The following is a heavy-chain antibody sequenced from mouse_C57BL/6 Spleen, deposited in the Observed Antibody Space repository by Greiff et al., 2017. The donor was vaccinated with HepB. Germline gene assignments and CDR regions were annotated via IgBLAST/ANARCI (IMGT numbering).Heavy chain of an antibody. J-gene: IGHJ4*01. CDR1: GFTFSSYA. D-gene: IGHD2-4*01. CDR2: ISDGGSYT. Sequence: EVQVVESGGGLVKPGGSLKLSCAASGFTFSSYAMSWVRQTPEKRLEWVATISDGGSYTYYPDNVKGRFTISRDNAKNNLYLQMSHLKSEDTAMYYCARDYYDYDEDAMDYWGQGTSVTVSS. CDR3: ARDYYDYDEDAMDY. V-gene: IGHV5-4*01.